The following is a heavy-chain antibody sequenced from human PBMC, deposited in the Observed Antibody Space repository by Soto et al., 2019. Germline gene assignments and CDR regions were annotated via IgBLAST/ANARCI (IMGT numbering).Heavy chain of an antibody. CDR1: GFTFSSYG. Sequence: QVQLVESGGGVVQPGRSLRLSCAASGFTFSSYGMHWVRQAPGKGLEWVAVISYDGSNKYYADSVKGRFTISRDNSKNTLYLQMNSLRAEDTAVYYCATPSQNYYYYGMDVWGQGTTVTVSS. CDR3: ATPSQNYYYYGMDV. V-gene: IGHV3-30*03. J-gene: IGHJ6*02. CDR2: ISYDGSNK.